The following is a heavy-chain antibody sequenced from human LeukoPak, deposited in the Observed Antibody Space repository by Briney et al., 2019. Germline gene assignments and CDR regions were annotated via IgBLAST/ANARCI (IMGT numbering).Heavy chain of an antibody. CDR3: ARAPMYYYDSSGLDYYFDY. Sequence: SETLSLTCTVSGYSISSGYYWGWIRQPPGKGLEWIGSIYHSGSTYYNPSLKSRVTISVDTSKNQFSLKQSSVTAADTAVYYCARAPMYYYDSSGLDYYFDYWGQGTLVTVSS. CDR1: GYSISSGYY. D-gene: IGHD3-22*01. CDR2: IYHSGST. V-gene: IGHV4-38-2*02. J-gene: IGHJ4*02.